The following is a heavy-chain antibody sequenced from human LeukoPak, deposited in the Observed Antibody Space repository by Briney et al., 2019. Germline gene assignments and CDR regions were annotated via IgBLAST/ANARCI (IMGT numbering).Heavy chain of an antibody. CDR3: AREREKRYCSSTSCYAWWFDP. Sequence: GASVKVSCKASGYTFTSYYMHWARQAPGQGLEWMGIINPSGGSTSYAQKFQGRVTMTRDTSISTAYMELSRLRSDDTAVYYCAREREKRYCSSTSCYAWWFDPWGQGTLVTVSS. D-gene: IGHD2-2*01. CDR1: GYTFTSYY. CDR2: INPSGGST. V-gene: IGHV1-46*01. J-gene: IGHJ5*02.